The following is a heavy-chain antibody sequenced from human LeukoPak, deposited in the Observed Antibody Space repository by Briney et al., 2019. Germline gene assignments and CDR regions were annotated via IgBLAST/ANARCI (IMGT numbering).Heavy chain of an antibody. D-gene: IGHD3-22*01. CDR3: ARWAGDSSGYYYVGALD. V-gene: IGHV5-51*01. Sequence: GESLKISCKGSGYSFTSYWIGWVRQMPGKGLEWMGIIFPGDSDTRYSPSFQGQVTISADKSISTAYLQWSSLKASDTAMYYCARWAGDSSGYYYVGALDWGQGTLVTVPS. CDR2: IFPGDSDT. CDR1: GYSFTSYW. J-gene: IGHJ4*02.